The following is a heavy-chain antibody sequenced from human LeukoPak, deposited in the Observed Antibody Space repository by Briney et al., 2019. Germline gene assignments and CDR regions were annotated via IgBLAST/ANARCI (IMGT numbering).Heavy chain of an antibody. D-gene: IGHD3-16*01. CDR1: GFTFSRYW. CDR3: ARWGGGFDY. CDR2: IKQDGSAK. Sequence: TGGSLRLSCAASGFTFSRYWMSWVRQAPGKGLEWVANIKQDGSAKYYGDSVEGRFTISRDNAKNSLYLQVNSLRAEDTAVYYCARWGGGFDYWGQGTLVTVSS. J-gene: IGHJ4*02. V-gene: IGHV3-7*04.